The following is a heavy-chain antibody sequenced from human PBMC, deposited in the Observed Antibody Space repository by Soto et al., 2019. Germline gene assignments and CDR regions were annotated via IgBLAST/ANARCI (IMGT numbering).Heavy chain of an antibody. Sequence: EVQLLESGGGLVQPGGSLRLSCAASGFTFSSYAMSWVRQAPGKGLEWVSGISGSGGSTYYADSVKGRFTISRGNSKNTLYLQINSLRAEDTAVYYCAKDLSSGWYNYFDYWGQGTLVTVSS. CDR1: GFTFSSYA. D-gene: IGHD6-19*01. CDR3: AKDLSSGWYNYFDY. V-gene: IGHV3-23*01. J-gene: IGHJ4*02. CDR2: ISGSGGST.